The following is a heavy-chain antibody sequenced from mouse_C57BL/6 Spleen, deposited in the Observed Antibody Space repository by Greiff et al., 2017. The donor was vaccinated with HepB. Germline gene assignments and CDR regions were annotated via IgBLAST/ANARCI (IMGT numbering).Heavy chain of an antibody. CDR1: GYTFTSYW. CDR3: TKANWDLYYFDY. V-gene: IGHV1-5*01. Sequence: VQLKESGTVLARPGASVKMSCKTSGYTFTSYWMHWVKQRPGQGLEWIGAIYPGNSDTSYNQKFKGKAKLTAVTSASTAYMDLSSLTNEDSAVYYCTKANWDLYYFDYWGQGTTLTVSS. CDR2: IYPGNSDT. D-gene: IGHD4-1*01. J-gene: IGHJ2*01.